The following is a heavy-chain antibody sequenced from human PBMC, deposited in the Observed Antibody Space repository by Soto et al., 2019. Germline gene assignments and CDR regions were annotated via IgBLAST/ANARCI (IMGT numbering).Heavy chain of an antibody. CDR1: GDSISSYY. J-gene: IGHJ6*03. CDR3: ARASGTYYNVRRYYYYRYMDV. V-gene: IGHV4-59*01. CDR2: IYKSGST. D-gene: IGHD3-10*01. Sequence: PSETLSLTCTVSGDSISSYYWSWIRQPPGKGLEWIGFIYKSGSTNYNPSLKSRVTISVDTSKNHFSLKLSSVTAADTAVYYCARASGTYYNVRRYYYYRYMDVWGKGTTVTVSS.